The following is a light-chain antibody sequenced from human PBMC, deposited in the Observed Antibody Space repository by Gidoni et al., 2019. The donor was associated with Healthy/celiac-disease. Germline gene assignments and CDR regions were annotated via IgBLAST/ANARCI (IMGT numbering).Light chain of an antibody. J-gene: IGKJ5*01. CDR2: AAS. CDR1: QGIGSY. CDR3: QQLNSYPIT. Sequence: DSQLTQYPSFLSASVGDRFTITCRASQGIGSYLAWYQQKPGKAPKLLIYAASTLQSGVPSRFSGSGSGTEFTLTISSLQPEDFATYYCQQLNSYPITFGQGTRLEIK. V-gene: IGKV1-9*01.